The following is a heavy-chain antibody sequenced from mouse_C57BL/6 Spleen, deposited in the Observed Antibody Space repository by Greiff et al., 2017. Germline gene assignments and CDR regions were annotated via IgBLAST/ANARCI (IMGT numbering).Heavy chain of an antibody. Sequence: QVQLKESGAELVKPGASVKISCKASGYAFSSYWMNWVKQRPGKGLEWIGQIYPGDGDTNYNGKFKGKATLTADKSSSTAYMQLSSLTSEDSAVYFCARRERLYYFDYWGQGTTLTVSS. J-gene: IGHJ2*01. D-gene: IGHD6-1*01. CDR3: ARRERLYYFDY. CDR2: IYPGDGDT. V-gene: IGHV1-80*01. CDR1: GYAFSSYW.